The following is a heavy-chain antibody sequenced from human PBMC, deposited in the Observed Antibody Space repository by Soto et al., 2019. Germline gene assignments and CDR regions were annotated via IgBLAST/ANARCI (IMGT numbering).Heavy chain of an antibody. CDR3: AKDIRGPNCSGGSCYPYDTFDY. Sequence: GGSLRLSCAASGFNFSSYAMSWVRQAPGKGLEWVSAISGSGGSTYYADSVRGRFTISRDNSKNTLYLQMNSLRAEDTAVYYCAKDIRGPNCSGGSCYPYDTFDYWGQGTLVTVSS. CDR1: GFNFSSYA. J-gene: IGHJ4*02. D-gene: IGHD2-15*01. V-gene: IGHV3-23*01. CDR2: ISGSGGST.